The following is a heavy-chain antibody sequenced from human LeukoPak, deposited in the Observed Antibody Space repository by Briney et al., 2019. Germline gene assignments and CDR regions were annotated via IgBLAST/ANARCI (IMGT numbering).Heavy chain of an antibody. J-gene: IGHJ4*02. CDR2: IYYSGST. CDR3: YYGSGSYYVDY. Sequence: SETLSLTCTVSGGSISSSRYYWGWIRQPPGKGLEWIGNIYYSGSTYYNPSLKSRVTISVDTSNNQFSLKLSPVTAADTAVYYCYYGSGSYYVDYWGQGTLVTVSS. V-gene: IGHV4-39*01. CDR1: GGSISSSRYY. D-gene: IGHD3-10*01.